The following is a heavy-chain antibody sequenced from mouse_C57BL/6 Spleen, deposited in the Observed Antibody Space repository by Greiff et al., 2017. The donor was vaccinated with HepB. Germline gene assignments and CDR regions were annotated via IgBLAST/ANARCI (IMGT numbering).Heavy chain of an antibody. J-gene: IGHJ4*01. CDR3: ASITTRYYYAMDY. V-gene: IGHV2-2*01. CDR1: GFSLTSYG. CDR2: IWSGGST. D-gene: IGHD2-4*01. Sequence: QVQLKESGPGLVQPSQSLSITCTVSGFSLTSYGVHWVRQSPGKGLEWLGVIWSGGSTDYNAAFISSLSISKDNSKSQVFFKMNSLQADDTAIYYCASITTRYYYAMDYWGQGTSVTVSS.